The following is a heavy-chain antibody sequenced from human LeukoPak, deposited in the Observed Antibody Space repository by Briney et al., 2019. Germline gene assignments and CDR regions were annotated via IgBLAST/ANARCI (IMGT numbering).Heavy chain of an antibody. V-gene: IGHV3-23*01. J-gene: IGHJ4*02. D-gene: IGHD3-16*01. CDR3: ARDYGRPFDY. CDR1: GFTFSNFA. CDR2: ISANGGAT. Sequence: GGSLRLSCAASGFTFSNFAMSWVRQAPGKGLECVSLISANGGATYYADSVKGRFTISRDNSKNMLYLQMNSLRAEDTAVYYCARDYGRPFDYWGQGTLVTVSS.